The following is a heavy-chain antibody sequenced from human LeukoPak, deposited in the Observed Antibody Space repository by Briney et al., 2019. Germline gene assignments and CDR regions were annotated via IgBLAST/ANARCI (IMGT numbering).Heavy chain of an antibody. J-gene: IGHJ4*02. D-gene: IGHD5-24*01. CDR2: MNPNSGNT. Sequence: ASVKVSCKASGYTFTSYDINWVRQAPGQGVEWMGWMNPNSGNTVYAQKFQGRVTITRNTSISTAYMELSSLRSEDTAVYYCARGRDGDLGYWGQGTLVTVSS. CDR3: ARGRDGDLGY. CDR1: GYTFTSYD. V-gene: IGHV1-8*03.